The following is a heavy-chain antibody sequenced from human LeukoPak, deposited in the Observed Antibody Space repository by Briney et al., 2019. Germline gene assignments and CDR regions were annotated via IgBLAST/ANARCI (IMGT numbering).Heavy chain of an antibody. CDR3: ARDRGGSYSAIDY. D-gene: IGHD2-15*01. V-gene: IGHV3-48*04. CDR2: ISSSSITI. J-gene: IGHJ4*02. CDR1: GFTFSSYS. Sequence: GGSLRLSCAASGFTFSSYSLNWVRQAPGEGLGWVSFISSSSITIYYADSVKGRFTISRDNAEKSLSLQMNSLRAEDTAVYYCARDRGGSYSAIDYWGQGTLVTVSS.